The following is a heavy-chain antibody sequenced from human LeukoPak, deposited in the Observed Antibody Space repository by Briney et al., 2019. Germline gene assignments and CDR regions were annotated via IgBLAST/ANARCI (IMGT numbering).Heavy chain of an antibody. CDR1: GYSISSGYY. CDR2: INDSGNT. CDR3: ARSYCSGGSCYSK. J-gene: IGHJ4*02. V-gene: IGHV4-38-2*02. Sequence: SETLSLTCTVSGYSISSGYYWGWIRQPPGKGLEWIGSINDSGNTYYNPSLKSRVAILVDTSKNQFSLNLSSVTAADTAVYYCARSYCSGGSCYSKWGQGTLVTVSS. D-gene: IGHD2-15*01.